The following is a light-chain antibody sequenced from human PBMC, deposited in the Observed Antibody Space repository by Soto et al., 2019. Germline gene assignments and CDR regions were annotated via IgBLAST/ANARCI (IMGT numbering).Light chain of an antibody. V-gene: IGKV2-28*01. CDR2: LGS. J-gene: IGKJ4*01. CDR1: QSLLHSNGYNY. Sequence: IVMTQSPLSLPVTPGEPASISCRSSQSLLHSNGYNYLDWYLQKPGQSPQLLIYLGSNRASGVPDRFSGSGSGTDFTLKISRVEADDGGVYYCMQALQTPLTFGGGTKVEIK. CDR3: MQALQTPLT.